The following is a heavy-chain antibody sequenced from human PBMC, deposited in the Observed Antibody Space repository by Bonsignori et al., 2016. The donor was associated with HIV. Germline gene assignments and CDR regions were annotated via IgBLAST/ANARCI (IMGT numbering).Heavy chain of an antibody. V-gene: IGHV3-7*03. CDR3: ARGMGQRGGWYGY. D-gene: IGHD6-19*01. CDR2: IKQDGSEK. J-gene: IGHJ4*02. Sequence: VRQAPGKGLEWVANIKQDGSEKYYVDSVKGRFTISRDNAKNSLYLQMNSLRAEDTAVYYCARGMGQRGGWYGYWGQGTLVTVSS.